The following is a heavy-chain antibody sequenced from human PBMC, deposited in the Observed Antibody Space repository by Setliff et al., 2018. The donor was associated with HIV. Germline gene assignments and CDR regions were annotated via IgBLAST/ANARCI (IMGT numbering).Heavy chain of an antibody. D-gene: IGHD3-22*01. CDR3: AREAEYYYDKGGAFDI. CDR2: IQTSGST. Sequence: TLSLTCTVSGGSISSGSYYWSWIRQPAGKGLEWIGHIQTSGSTHNNPSLKGRVTISVDTSKNQFPLKLSSVTAADTAVYYCAREAEYYYDKGGAFDIWGQGTMVTV. V-gene: IGHV4-61*09. J-gene: IGHJ3*02. CDR1: GGSISSGSYY.